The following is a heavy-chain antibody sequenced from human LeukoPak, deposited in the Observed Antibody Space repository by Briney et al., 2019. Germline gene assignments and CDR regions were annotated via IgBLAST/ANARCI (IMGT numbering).Heavy chain of an antibody. Sequence: GGSXXLSCAASGFTFSSXDMNWVXQALGKGLEWVSFISSSSSYIYYADSVKGRFTISRDNAKNSLYLQMNSLRAEDTAVYHCARDSPGYCSGGSCYGPFDYWGQGTLVTVSS. D-gene: IGHD2-15*01. J-gene: IGHJ4*02. V-gene: IGHV3-21*01. CDR1: GFTFSSXD. CDR3: ARDSPGYCSGGSCYGPFDY. CDR2: ISSSSSYI.